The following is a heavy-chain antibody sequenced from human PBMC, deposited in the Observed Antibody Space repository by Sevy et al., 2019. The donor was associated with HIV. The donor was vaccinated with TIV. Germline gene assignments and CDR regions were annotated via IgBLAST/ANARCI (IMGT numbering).Heavy chain of an antibody. J-gene: IGHJ4*02. D-gene: IGHD3-10*01. CDR3: ARGICGSGTRLGLGY. Sequence: GGSLRLSCEASGFSFSDYWMTWVRQAPGKGLEWVANMRQDGRETYYVDSVKGRFTVSRDNAKNSLWLQMNSLRAEDTAVYYCARGICGSGTRLGLGYWGQGTLVTVSS. CDR1: GFSFSDYW. CDR2: MRQDGRET. V-gene: IGHV3-7*03.